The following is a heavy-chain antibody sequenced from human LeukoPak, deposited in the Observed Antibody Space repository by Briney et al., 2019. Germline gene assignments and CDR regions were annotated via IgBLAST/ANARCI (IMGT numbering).Heavy chain of an antibody. Sequence: GGSLRLSFTASGFTFGDYAMTWFRQAPGKGLEWVGFIRSKVYGGTPEYAASVKGRFTISRDDSKGIAYLQMNSLKTEDTAVYYCTRDQTPYYWGQGTLVTVSS. J-gene: IGHJ4*02. V-gene: IGHV3-49*03. CDR1: GFTFGDYA. CDR3: TRDQTPYY. CDR2: IRSKVYGGTP.